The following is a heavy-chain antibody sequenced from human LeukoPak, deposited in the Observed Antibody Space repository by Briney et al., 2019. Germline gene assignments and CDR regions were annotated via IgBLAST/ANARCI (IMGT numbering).Heavy chain of an antibody. CDR3: AQVGTGNEYGSGDFDF. J-gene: IGHJ4*02. CDR1: GFTFSNYN. V-gene: IGHV3-21*01. D-gene: IGHD3-10*01. CDR2: ISSSSTYI. Sequence: GGSLILSCAASGFTFSNYNRNWVRQAPGKWVELVSAISSSSTYINYADSVQGRFTISRENARSSLYLQMNSLRAEDTAVYYCAQVGTGNEYGSGDFDFWSQGTLVTVSP.